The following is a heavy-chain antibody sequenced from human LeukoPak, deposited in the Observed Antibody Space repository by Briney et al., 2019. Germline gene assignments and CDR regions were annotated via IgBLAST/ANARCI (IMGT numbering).Heavy chain of an antibody. Sequence: ASVKVSCKATSRISWVRQAPGQGLEWMGWIGTYGGDTYYAQKFQGRITVTTDTSTSTVYMELRNLRSDDTAVYYCARDLWNFYDDSGYNRDFDSWGKGTLVTVSS. D-gene: IGHD3-22*01. J-gene: IGHJ5*01. CDR2: IGTYGGDT. CDR3: ARDLWNFYDDSGYNRDFDS. V-gene: IGHV1-18*01. CDR1: TSR.